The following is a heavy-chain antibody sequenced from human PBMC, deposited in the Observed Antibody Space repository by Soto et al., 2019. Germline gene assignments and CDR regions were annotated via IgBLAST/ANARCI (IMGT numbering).Heavy chain of an antibody. CDR1: GFDFRSYG. CDR2: IWYDGSHD. D-gene: IGHD1-26*01. Sequence: QERLVQTGGGVVQSGKSLRLSCVASGFDFRSYGMHWIRQPPGKGPQWVAVIWYDGSHDYYEDSVKGRFTVTRDNSNNTLFLQMNDLTVDDTALYFWRRGSAAIMWTTNSRWCDLGGQGAVVTVSP. J-gene: IGHJ5*02. V-gene: IGHV3-33*01. CDR3: RRGSAAIMWTTNSRWCDL.